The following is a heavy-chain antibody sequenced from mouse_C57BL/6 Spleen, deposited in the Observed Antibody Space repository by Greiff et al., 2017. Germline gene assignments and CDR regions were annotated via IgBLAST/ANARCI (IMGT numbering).Heavy chain of an antibody. D-gene: IGHD3-2*02. Sequence: VQLQQPGAELVRPGTSVKLSCKASGYTFTSYWMHWVKQRPGQGLEWIGVIDPSDSYTNYNQKFKGKATLTVDATSCTAYMQLSSLTSEDSAVYYCARGTAQATFHFDYWGQGTTLTVSS. CDR1: GYTFTSYW. V-gene: IGHV1-59*01. CDR2: IDPSDSYT. J-gene: IGHJ2*01. CDR3: ARGTAQATFHFDY.